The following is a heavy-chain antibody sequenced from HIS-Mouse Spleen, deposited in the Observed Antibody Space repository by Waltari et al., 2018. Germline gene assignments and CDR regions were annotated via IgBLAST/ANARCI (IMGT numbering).Heavy chain of an antibody. Sequence: QLQLQESGPGLVKPSETLSLTSTVSGGSNSSSRYYWGWLRQPPGKGLEWIGRIYYSGSTYYNPSLKSRVTISVDTSKNQFSLKLSSVTAADTAVYYCAREIPYSSSWYDWYFDLWGRGTLVTVSS. V-gene: IGHV4-39*07. J-gene: IGHJ2*01. CDR1: GGSNSSSRYY. D-gene: IGHD6-13*01. CDR2: IYYSGST. CDR3: AREIPYSSSWYDWYFDL.